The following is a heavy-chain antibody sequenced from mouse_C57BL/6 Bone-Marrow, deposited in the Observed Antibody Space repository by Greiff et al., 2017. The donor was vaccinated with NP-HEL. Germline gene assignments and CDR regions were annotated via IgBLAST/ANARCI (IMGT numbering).Heavy chain of an antibody. V-gene: IGHV1-69*01. CDR3: ARGPTVVASYWYFDV. Sequence: QVQLQQPGAELVMPGASVKLSCKASGYTFTSYWMHWVKQRPGQGLEWIGEIDPSDSYTNYNQKFKGKSTLTVDKSSSTAYMQLSSLTSEDSAVYYCARGPTVVASYWYFDVWGTGTTVTVSS. D-gene: IGHD1-1*01. CDR1: GYTFTSYW. J-gene: IGHJ1*03. CDR2: IDPSDSYT.